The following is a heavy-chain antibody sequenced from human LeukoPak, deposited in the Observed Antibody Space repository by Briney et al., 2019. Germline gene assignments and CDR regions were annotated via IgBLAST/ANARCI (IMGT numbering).Heavy chain of an antibody. V-gene: IGHV4-30-2*01. CDR3: ARVVWFAEILPQTGWFDP. D-gene: IGHD3-10*01. CDR2: IYHSGSS. Sequence: MPSQTLSLTCAVSGGSISSGDYSWSWIRQPPGKGLEWIGYIYHSGSSYYNPSLKSRVTISVDRSKNQFSLKLSSVTAADTAVYYCARVVWFAEILPQTGWFDPWGQGTLVTVSS. J-gene: IGHJ5*02. CDR1: GGSISSGDYS.